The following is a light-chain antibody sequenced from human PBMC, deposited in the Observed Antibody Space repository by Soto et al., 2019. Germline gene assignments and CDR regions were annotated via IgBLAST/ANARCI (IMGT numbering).Light chain of an antibody. CDR1: QSLVSSDTNTY. CDR3: LQGAHWPWT. CDR2: KVS. V-gene: IGKV2-30*01. Sequence: DVVMTQSPLSLPVTLGQPASISCRSSQSLVSSDTNTYLNWYQQRPGQSPRRLIYKVSNRDSGAPDRFSGSGSGTDFTLKISRVEAEDVGVYYCLQGAHWPWTFGQGNKVEI. J-gene: IGKJ1*01.